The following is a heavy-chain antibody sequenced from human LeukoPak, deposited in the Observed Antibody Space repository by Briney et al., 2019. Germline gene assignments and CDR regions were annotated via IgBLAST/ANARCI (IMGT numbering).Heavy chain of an antibody. CDR3: ARVEFGELPGLDY. Sequence: ASVKVSCKASGYTFSSYAMNWVRQSPGQGHEGMGWINTNTGNPVYAQGFTGRFVFSLDTLVRTAYLQINSLKAEDTAVYYCARVEFGELPGLDYWGQGTLVTVSS. J-gene: IGHJ4*02. CDR1: GYTFSSYA. V-gene: IGHV7-4-1*02. CDR2: INTNTGNP. D-gene: IGHD3-10*01.